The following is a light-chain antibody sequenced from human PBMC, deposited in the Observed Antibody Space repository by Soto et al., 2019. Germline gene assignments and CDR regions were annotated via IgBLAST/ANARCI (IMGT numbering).Light chain of an antibody. CDR1: QSVGNNY. V-gene: IGKV3-20*01. J-gene: IGKJ4*01. CDR2: DAS. Sequence: EIVLTQSPGTLSSSLGERATLSCRASQSVGNNYLAWYQQKPGQAPRFLIYDASSRATGIPDRFSGSGSGTDFTLTISRLQPEDFAVYYCQQYGSPPLTFGGGTKVEIK. CDR3: QQYGSPPLT.